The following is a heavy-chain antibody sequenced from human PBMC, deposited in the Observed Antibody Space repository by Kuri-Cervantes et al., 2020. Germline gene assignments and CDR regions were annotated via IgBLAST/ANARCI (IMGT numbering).Heavy chain of an antibody. CDR2: ISWNSGSI. V-gene: IGHV3-9*01. CDR1: GFTFDDYA. D-gene: IGHD6-6*01. CDR3: AKDSGWGSSEGQGDWLDP. Sequence: SLKISCAASGFTFDDYAMHWVRQAPGKGLEWVSGISWNSGSIGYADSVKGRFTISRDNAKNSLYLQMNSLRAEDTALYYCAKDSGWGSSEGQGDWLDPWGQGTLVTVSS. J-gene: IGHJ5*02.